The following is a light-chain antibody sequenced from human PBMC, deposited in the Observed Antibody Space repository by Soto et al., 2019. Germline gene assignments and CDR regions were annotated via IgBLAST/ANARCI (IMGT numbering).Light chain of an antibody. Sequence: DIQMTQSPSSVSAPVGDRVTISCRASQDISKWLAWYQQKPGKAPKLLISAAYTLQSGVPSRFSGSGSGTEFTLTIQSLQPDDIGTYFCQQASSFPHTFGQGTKLEIK. V-gene: IGKV1-12*01. CDR1: QDISKW. CDR2: AAY. J-gene: IGKJ2*01. CDR3: QQASSFPHT.